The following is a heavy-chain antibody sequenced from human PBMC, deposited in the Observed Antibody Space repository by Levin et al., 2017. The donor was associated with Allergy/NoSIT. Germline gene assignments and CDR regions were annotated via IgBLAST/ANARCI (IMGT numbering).Heavy chain of an antibody. D-gene: IGHD3-10*01. J-gene: IGHJ6*02. V-gene: IGHV4-31*03. CDR1: GDSISRGSYY. Sequence: SETLSLTCTVSGDSISRGSYYWTWIRQLPGKGLEWIGFNPHSGSASYNPSLRSRLTLSLDTSKNQFSLKLASVTVADTAVYYCARDECAWFGECYGPDVWGQGTTVIVSS. CDR3: ARDECAWFGECYGPDV. CDR2: NPHSGSA.